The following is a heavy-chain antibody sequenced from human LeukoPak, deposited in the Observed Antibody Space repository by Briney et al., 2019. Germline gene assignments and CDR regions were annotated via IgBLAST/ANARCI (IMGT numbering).Heavy chain of an antibody. CDR3: ARGLYSSSGSRLGNDAFDI. CDR2: INHSGST. V-gene: IGHV4-34*01. J-gene: IGHJ3*02. CDR1: GGSFSGYY. Sequence: SETLSLTCAVYGGSFSGYYWSWIRQPPGKGLEWIGEINHSGSTNYNPSLKSRVTISVDTSKNQFSLKLSSVTAADTAVYYCARGLYSSSGSRLGNDAFDIWGQGTMVTVSS. D-gene: IGHD6-6*01.